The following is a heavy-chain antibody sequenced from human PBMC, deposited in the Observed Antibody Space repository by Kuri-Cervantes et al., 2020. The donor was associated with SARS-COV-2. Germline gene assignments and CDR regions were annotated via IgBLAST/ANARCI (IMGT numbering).Heavy chain of an antibody. V-gene: IGHV4-30-4*01. Sequence: LRLSCTVSGGSISSGDYYWSWIRQSPGKGLEWIGYIYYSGSTYYNPSLKSRVTISVDTSKNQFSLKLSSVTAADTAVYYCARQVMSSITIFGVVTTRNWFDPWGQGTLVTVSS. J-gene: IGHJ5*02. CDR3: ARQVMSSITIFGVVTTRNWFDP. CDR2: IYYSGST. CDR1: GGSISSGDYY. D-gene: IGHD3-3*01.